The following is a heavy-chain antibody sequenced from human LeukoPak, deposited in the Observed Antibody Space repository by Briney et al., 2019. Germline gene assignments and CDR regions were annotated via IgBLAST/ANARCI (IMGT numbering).Heavy chain of an antibody. Sequence: GGSLRLSCAASGFSFTYFAMSWVRQPPGKGLEWVSTISGSGANTYYADSVKGQFTISRDNSKNTVYLQMNSLRVEDTAVYYCAKDRRHFLPVPNDAFDIWGQGTMVTVSS. CDR1: GFSFTYFA. CDR2: ISGSGANT. J-gene: IGHJ3*02. V-gene: IGHV3-23*01. CDR3: AKDRRHFLPVPNDAFDI.